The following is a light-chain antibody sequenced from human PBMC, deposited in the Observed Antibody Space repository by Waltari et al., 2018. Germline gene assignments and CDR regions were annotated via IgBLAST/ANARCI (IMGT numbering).Light chain of an antibody. CDR3: HQYYGSPYT. CDR2: WAS. V-gene: IGKV4-1*01. Sequence: DIVMTQSPDSLAVSLGERATINCKSSQSVLYSSDNKNYLAWYQQKPGQPPKLLIYWASTRASGVPDRFSGSGSGTDFTLTISSLQAEDVAVYYCHQYYGSPYTFGQGTKLEIK. CDR1: QSVLYSSDNKNY. J-gene: IGKJ2*01.